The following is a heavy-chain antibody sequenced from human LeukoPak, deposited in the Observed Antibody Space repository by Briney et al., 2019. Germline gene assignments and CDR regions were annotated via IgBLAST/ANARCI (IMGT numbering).Heavy chain of an antibody. CDR2: IRYDGSNK. CDR1: GFRFSTSG. V-gene: IGHV3-30*02. D-gene: IGHD5-18*01. J-gene: IGHJ4*02. CDR3: AKPPDTATDY. Sequence: GGSLRLSCAASGFRFSTSGMSWVRQAPGKGLEWVAFIRYDGSNKYYADSVKGRFTISRDNSKNTLYLQMNSLRAEDTAVYYCAKPPDTATDYWGQGTLVTVSS.